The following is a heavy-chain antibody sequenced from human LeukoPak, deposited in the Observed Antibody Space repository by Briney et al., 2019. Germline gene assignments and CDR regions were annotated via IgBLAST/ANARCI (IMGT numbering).Heavy chain of an antibody. J-gene: IGHJ4*02. Sequence: PGGSLRLACAASGFSFSSYEMNWVRQAPGKGLEWVSYISSSRSSRVTTTHYADSVKGRFTISRDNAKNSLYLQMNSLRVEDTAVYYCARRPLGIAVAGPNFDYWGQGTLVTVSS. CDR3: ARRPLGIAVAGPNFDY. CDR1: GFSFSSYE. CDR2: ISSSRSSRVTTT. V-gene: IGHV3-48*03. D-gene: IGHD6-19*01.